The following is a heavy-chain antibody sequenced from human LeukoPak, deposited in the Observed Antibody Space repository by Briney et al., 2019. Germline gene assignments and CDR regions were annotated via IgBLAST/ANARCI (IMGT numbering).Heavy chain of an antibody. CDR3: AKTAVAGIDY. CDR2: ISSSSSYI. CDR1: GFTFSSYS. Sequence: GGSLRLSCAASGFTFSSYSMNWVRQAPGKGLEWVSSISSSSSYIYYADSVKGRFTISRDNAKNSLYLQMNSLRAGDTAVYYCAKTAVAGIDYWGQGTLVTVSS. V-gene: IGHV3-21*04. D-gene: IGHD3-10*01. J-gene: IGHJ4*02.